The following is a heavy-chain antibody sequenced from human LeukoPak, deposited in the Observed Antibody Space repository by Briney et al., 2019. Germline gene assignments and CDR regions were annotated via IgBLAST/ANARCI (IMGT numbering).Heavy chain of an antibody. CDR3: ASTSESDMVRGVYYFDY. CDR1: GGSISSSNW. D-gene: IGHD3-10*01. Sequence: PSETLSLTCAVSGGSISSSNWWSWVRQAPGKGLEWVSVIYSGGSTYYADSVKGRFTISRDNSKNTLYLQMNSLRAEDTAVYYCASTSESDMVRGVYYFDYWGQGTLVTVSS. V-gene: IGHV3-66*01. J-gene: IGHJ4*02. CDR2: IYSGGST.